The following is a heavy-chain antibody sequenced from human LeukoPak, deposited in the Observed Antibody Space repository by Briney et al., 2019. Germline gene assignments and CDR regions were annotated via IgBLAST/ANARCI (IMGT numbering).Heavy chain of an antibody. CDR2: ISGSGGST. CDR3: AKGPDSSGLNWFDP. V-gene: IGHV3-23*01. D-gene: IGHD6-19*01. J-gene: IGHJ5*02. Sequence: QSGGSLRPSCAASGFTFSSYAMSWVRQAPGKGLEWVSAISGSGGSTYYADSVKGRFTISRDNSKNTLYLQMNSLRAEDTAVYYCAKGPDSSGLNWFDPWGQGTLVTVSS. CDR1: GFTFSSYA.